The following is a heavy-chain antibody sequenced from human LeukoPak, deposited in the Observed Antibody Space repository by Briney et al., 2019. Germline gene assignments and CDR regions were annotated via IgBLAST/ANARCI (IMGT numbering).Heavy chain of an antibody. CDR1: GFTFSSYA. D-gene: IGHD6-25*01. V-gene: IGHV3-23*01. J-gene: IGHJ6*03. CDR2: TSGSGGST. Sequence: GGSLRLSRAASGFTFSSYAMSWVRQAPGKGLEWVSATSGSGGSTYYAGSVKGRFTISRDNSKNTLYLQMNSLRAEETAVYYCAKGGRGYRTLFYYYYYMDVWGKGTTVTVSS. CDR3: AKGGRGYRTLFYYYYYMDV.